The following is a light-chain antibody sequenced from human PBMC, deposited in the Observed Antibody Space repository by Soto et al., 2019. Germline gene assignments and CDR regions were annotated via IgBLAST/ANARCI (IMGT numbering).Light chain of an antibody. CDR1: QDIDNY. CDR3: QHYDHVQVT. J-gene: IGKJ5*01. CDR2: DAS. Sequence: DIQMTQSPSSLSASVGDRVTITCQASQDIDNYLNWYQQKPGKAPNLLIYDASNLETGVPSRFSGGGSGTDFTFTITSVQPEDIATYYCQHYDHVQVTFGQGTRLEIK. V-gene: IGKV1-33*01.